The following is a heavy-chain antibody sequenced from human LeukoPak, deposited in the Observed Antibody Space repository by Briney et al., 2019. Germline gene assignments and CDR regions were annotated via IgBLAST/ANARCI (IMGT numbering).Heavy chain of an antibody. D-gene: IGHD3-10*01. CDR1: GDSVSTNA. Sequence: SQTLSLTCAISGDSVSTNAWNWIRQSPARGLEWLGRTYYNSKWYNEYALSVKSRITISPDTSKNQFSLQLNSVTPEDRAVFFCARGYFARGFDTWGQGTLVTASS. CDR2: TYYNSKWYN. V-gene: IGHV6-1*01. J-gene: IGHJ5*02. CDR3: ARGYFARGFDT.